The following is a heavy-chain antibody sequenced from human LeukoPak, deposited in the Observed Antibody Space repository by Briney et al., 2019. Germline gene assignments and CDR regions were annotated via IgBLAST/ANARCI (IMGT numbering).Heavy chain of an antibody. D-gene: IGHD3-16*01. J-gene: IGHJ3*02. V-gene: IGHV4-59*01. CDR3: ARMLARDAFDI. CDR2: IYYSGST. CDR1: GGSISSYY. Sequence: SETLSLTCTVSGGSISSYYWSWIRQPPGKGLEWIGYIYYSGSTNYNPSLKSRVTISVDTSKSQFSLKLSSVTAADTAVYYCARMLARDAFDIWGQGTMVTVSS.